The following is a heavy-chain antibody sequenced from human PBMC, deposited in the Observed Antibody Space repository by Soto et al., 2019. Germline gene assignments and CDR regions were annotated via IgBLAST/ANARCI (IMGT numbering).Heavy chain of an antibody. CDR1: GFSFSNSN. V-gene: IGHV3-49*04. J-gene: IGHJ6*02. D-gene: IGHD3-16*01. CDR2: IRSKAYGGTT. CDR3: TRAEVSYAYYYYGMDV. Sequence: GGSLRLSCAASGFSFSNSNMHWVRQAPGRGLEWVGFIRSKAYGGTTEYAASVKGRFTISRDDSKSIAYLQMNSLKTEDTAVYYCTRAEVSYAYYYYGMDVWGQGPTVTASS.